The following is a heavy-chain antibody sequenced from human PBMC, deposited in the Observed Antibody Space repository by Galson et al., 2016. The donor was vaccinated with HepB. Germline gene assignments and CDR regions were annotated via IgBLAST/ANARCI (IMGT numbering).Heavy chain of an antibody. CDR1: GFTFSAYA. J-gene: IGHJ5*02. Sequence: SLRLSCAASGFTFSAYAIHWVRQAPGKGLEFVSAISGNGGTTHYPDSVKGRFTISRDNSKNTLYLQMSSLRADDTAVYYCVRDQGWYNHWGQGTLVTVSS. CDR3: VRDQGWYNH. V-gene: IGHV3-64D*06. CDR2: ISGNGGTT. D-gene: IGHD6-19*01.